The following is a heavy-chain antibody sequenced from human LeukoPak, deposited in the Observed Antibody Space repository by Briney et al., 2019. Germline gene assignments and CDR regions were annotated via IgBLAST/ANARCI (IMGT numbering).Heavy chain of an antibody. J-gene: IGHJ4*02. CDR2: TIPIFGTA. D-gene: IGHD2-15*01. CDR3: ARELGYCSGGSCSPDY. V-gene: IGHV1-69*13. CDR1: GGTFSSYA. Sequence: GASVKVSCKASGGTFSSYAISWVRQAPGQGLEWMGGTIPIFGTANYAQKFQGRVTITADESTSTAYMELSSLRSEDTAVYYCARELGYCSGGSCSPDYWGQGTLVTVSS.